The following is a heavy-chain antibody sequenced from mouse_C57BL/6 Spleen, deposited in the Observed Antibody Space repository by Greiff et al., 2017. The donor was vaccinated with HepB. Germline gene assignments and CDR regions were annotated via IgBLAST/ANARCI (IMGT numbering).Heavy chain of an antibody. D-gene: IGHD1-1*01. CDR1: GYTFTDYY. J-gene: IGHJ4*01. V-gene: IGHV1-26*01. CDR2: INPNNGGT. Sequence: EVQLQQSGPELVKPGASVKISCKASGYTFTDYYMNWVKQSHGKSLEWIGDINPNNGGTSYNQKFKGKATLTVDKSSSTAYMELRSLTSEDSAVYYCARLGYYYGSSPLYAMDYWGQGTSVTVSS. CDR3: ARLGYYYGSSPLYAMDY.